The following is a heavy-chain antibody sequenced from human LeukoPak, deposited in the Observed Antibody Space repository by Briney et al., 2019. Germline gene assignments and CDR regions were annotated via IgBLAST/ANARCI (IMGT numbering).Heavy chain of an antibody. CDR2: INPSGGGT. V-gene: IGHV1-46*01. CDR3: AREIGPRQLHLWGSAFDY. D-gene: IGHD5-18*01. Sequence: ASVKVSCKVSGYTLTELSMHWVRQAPGQGLEWMGIINPSGGGTSYAQKFQGRLTMTRDTSTTTVYMELSSLRSEDTAMYYCAREIGPRQLHLWGSAFDYWGQGTLVTVSS. CDR1: GYTLTELS. J-gene: IGHJ4*02.